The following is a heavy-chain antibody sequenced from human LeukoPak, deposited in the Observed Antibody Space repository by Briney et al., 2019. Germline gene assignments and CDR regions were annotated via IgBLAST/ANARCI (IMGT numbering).Heavy chain of an antibody. V-gene: IGHV3-30*18. Sequence: GGSLRLSCAASGFTFSSYGMHWVRQAPGKGLEWVAVISYDGSNKYYADSVKGRSTISRDNSKNTLYLQMNSLRAEDTAVYYCAKDSGWYLGLFDYWGQGTLVTVSS. J-gene: IGHJ4*02. CDR3: AKDSGWYLGLFDY. D-gene: IGHD6-19*01. CDR2: ISYDGSNK. CDR1: GFTFSSYG.